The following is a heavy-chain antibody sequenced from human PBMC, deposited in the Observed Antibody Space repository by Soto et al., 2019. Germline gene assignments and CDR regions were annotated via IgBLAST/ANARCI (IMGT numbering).Heavy chain of an antibody. CDR2: IYYSGST. V-gene: IGHV4-59*01. J-gene: IGHJ3*02. CDR3: AREGSLTCSGGSCILGAFDI. D-gene: IGHD2-15*01. CDR1: GGSISSYY. Sequence: ETLSLTCTVSGGSISSYYWSWIRQPPGKGLEWIGYIYYSGSTNYNPSLKSRVTISVDTSKNQFSLKLSSVTAADTAVYYCAREGSLTCSGGSCILGAFDIWGQGTMVTVSS.